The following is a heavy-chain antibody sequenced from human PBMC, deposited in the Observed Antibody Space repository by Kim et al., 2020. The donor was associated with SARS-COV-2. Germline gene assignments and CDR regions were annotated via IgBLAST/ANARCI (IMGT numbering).Heavy chain of an antibody. Sequence: SETLSLTCTVSGGSISSSSYYWGWIRQPPGKGLEWIGSIYYSGSTYYNPSLKSRVTISVDTSKNQFSLKLSSVTAADTAVYYCARLPIQLWPDYYYYYGMDVWGQGTTVTVSS. CDR1: GGSISSSSYY. CDR2: IYYSGST. CDR3: ARLPIQLWPDYYYYYGMDV. D-gene: IGHD5-18*01. J-gene: IGHJ6*02. V-gene: IGHV4-39*01.